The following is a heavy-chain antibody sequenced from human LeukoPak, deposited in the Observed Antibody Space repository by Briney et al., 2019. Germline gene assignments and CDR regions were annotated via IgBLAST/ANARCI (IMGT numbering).Heavy chain of an antibody. V-gene: IGHV3-66*04. D-gene: IGHD3-3*01. Sequence: PGGSLRLSCAASGFPVSSDYMSWVRHAPGKGLEWVSVIYSLGSTCYSGSVKGRITISRDNSKNTLYLQMNGLTAEDTAVYYCARLNYDFWSGVWEGYYMDVWGKGTTVTVSS. CDR3: ARLNYDFWSGVWEGYYMDV. CDR2: IYSLGST. J-gene: IGHJ6*03. CDR1: GFPVSSDY.